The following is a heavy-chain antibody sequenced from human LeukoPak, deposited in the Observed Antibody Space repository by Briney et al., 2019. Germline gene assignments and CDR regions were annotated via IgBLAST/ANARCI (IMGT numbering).Heavy chain of an antibody. V-gene: IGHV3-48*03. J-gene: IGHJ6*03. CDR1: GFTFSSYE. Sequence: GGSLRLSCAASGFTFSSYEMNWVRQAPGKGLEWVSYISSSGSTIYYADSVKGRFTISRDNAKNSLYLQMNSLRAEDTAVYYCAYSGWYSQYYYYYYMDVWGKGTTVTISS. D-gene: IGHD6-19*01. CDR2: ISSSGSTI. CDR3: AYSGWYSQYYYYYYMDV.